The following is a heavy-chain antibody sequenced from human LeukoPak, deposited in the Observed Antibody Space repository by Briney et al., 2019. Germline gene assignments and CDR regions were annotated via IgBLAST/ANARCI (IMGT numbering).Heavy chain of an antibody. V-gene: IGHV1-8*01. J-gene: IGHJ4*02. Sequence: ASVKVSCKASGYTFTSYDINWVRQATGQGLEWMGWMNPNSGNTGYAQKFQGRVTMTRNTSISTAYKELSSLRSEDTAVYYCARSFRYYDILTAHSEYGHWGQGTLVTVSS. CDR1: GYTFTSYD. D-gene: IGHD3-9*01. CDR3: ARSFRYYDILTAHSEYGH. CDR2: MNPNSGNT.